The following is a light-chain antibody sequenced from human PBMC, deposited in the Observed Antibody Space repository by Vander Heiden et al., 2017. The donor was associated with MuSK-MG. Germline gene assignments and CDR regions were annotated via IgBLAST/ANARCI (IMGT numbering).Light chain of an antibody. J-gene: IGKJ3*01. Sequence: DIQMTQSPSSLSASVGDRVTITCQASQDISHYLNWFQQKQGKAPNLLIYGASILEAGVPSRFSESGYGTDFTFTISGLQPEDAAPYYCQQHDIIPPVTFGHGTKVEIK. CDR1: QDISHY. CDR3: QQHDIIPPVT. V-gene: IGKV1-33*01. CDR2: GAS.